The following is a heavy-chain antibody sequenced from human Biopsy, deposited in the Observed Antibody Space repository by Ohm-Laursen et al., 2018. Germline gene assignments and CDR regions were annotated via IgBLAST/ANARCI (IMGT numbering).Heavy chain of an antibody. CDR1: GASINGGRYY. CDR2: IFYSANT. Sequence: SDTLSLTCTVSGASINGGRYYWNWIRHHPGKGLEWIGNIFYSANTYYNPSLKSRVTISVDTSKNQFSLKLSSVTAADTAVYYCARLGSGDYFPIFFDFWGQGALVTVSS. D-gene: IGHD5-12*01. CDR3: ARLGSGDYFPIFFDF. V-gene: IGHV4-31*03. J-gene: IGHJ4*02.